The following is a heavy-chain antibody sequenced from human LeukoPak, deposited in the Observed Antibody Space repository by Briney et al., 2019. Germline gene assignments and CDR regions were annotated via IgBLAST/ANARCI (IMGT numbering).Heavy chain of an antibody. D-gene: IGHD3-16*01. CDR1: GDSVSGSSVA. Sequence: SQTLTLTCAISGDSVSGSSVAWNWIRQSPSRGLEWLGRTYYRSKWLVDYAESLKGRITINADTSKSQLSLQLHSVTPEDTAIYYCTRFYDTNSFDYWGQGTLVTVSS. V-gene: IGHV6-1*01. CDR3: TRFYDTNSFDY. J-gene: IGHJ4*02. CDR2: TYYRSKWLV.